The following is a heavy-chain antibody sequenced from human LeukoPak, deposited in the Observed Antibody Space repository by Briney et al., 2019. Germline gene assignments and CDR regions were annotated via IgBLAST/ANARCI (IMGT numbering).Heavy chain of an antibody. Sequence: SETLSLTCTVSGGSISTYYWSWIRQPPGKGLEWIGYIYYSGSTNYNPSLKSRVTISVDTSKNQFSLKLSSVTAADTAVYYCARVHYDFWSAGSLTPYYMDVWGKGTTVTVSS. J-gene: IGHJ6*03. CDR1: GGSISTYY. D-gene: IGHD3-3*01. CDR3: ARVHYDFWSAGSLTPYYMDV. CDR2: IYYSGST. V-gene: IGHV4-59*01.